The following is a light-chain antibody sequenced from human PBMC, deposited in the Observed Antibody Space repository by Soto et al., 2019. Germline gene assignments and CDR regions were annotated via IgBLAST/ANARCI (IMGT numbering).Light chain of an antibody. CDR2: GNN. CDR1: RSNSGAAYD. CDR3: QSYDSSLSSWV. Sequence: QSVLTQPPSVSAAPGQKVTIYCTRSRSNSGAAYDVHWYQHLQGTAPKLLIYGNNNRPSGVPDRFSGSKSGTSASLAITGLQAEDEADYYCQSYDSSLSSWVFGGGTKVTVL. V-gene: IGLV1-40*01. J-gene: IGLJ3*02.